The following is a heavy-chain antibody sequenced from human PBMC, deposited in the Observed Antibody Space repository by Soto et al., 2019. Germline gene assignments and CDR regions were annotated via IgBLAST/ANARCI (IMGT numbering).Heavy chain of an antibody. D-gene: IGHD3-3*01. J-gene: IGHJ4*02. CDR3: ARGGQDFWSGPFDY. CDR1: GGSISNYF. V-gene: IGHV4-4*07. CDR2: IDNSGST. Sequence: SETLSLTCTVSGGSISNYFCNWIRQPAGKGLEWVGRIDNSGSTNYNPSLKSRITMSADTSRNQFSLKLNSVTAADTAVYYCARGGQDFWSGPFDYWGQGALVTVSS.